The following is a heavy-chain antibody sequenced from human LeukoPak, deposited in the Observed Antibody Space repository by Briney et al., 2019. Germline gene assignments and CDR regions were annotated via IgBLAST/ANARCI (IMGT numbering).Heavy chain of an antibody. V-gene: IGHV3-30*18. J-gene: IGHJ4*02. CDR3: AKGVASGIWNAMDV. Sequence: GGSLRLSCAASGFPFSGYGMNWVRQAPGKGLEWVTVISDDARNEDYTDSVKGRFTISRDNSKNILYLQMNSLRVEDTAVYYCAKGVASGIWNAMDVWGQGTLVTVSS. CDR1: GFPFSGYG. D-gene: IGHD1-1*01. CDR2: ISDDARNE.